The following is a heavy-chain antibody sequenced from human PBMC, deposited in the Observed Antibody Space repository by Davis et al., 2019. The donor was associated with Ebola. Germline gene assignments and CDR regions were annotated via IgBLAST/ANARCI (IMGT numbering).Heavy chain of an antibody. Sequence: GGSLRLSCAASGFIFSSYTMNWVRQAPGKGLEWVSSISSSSSYIYYADSVKGQFTISRDNAKNSLYLQMNSLRAEDTAVYYCARLQGVVVAVHPFDYWGQGTLVTVSS. CDR1: GFIFSSYT. CDR2: ISSSSSYI. CDR3: ARLQGVVVAVHPFDY. V-gene: IGHV3-21*01. J-gene: IGHJ4*02. D-gene: IGHD2-15*01.